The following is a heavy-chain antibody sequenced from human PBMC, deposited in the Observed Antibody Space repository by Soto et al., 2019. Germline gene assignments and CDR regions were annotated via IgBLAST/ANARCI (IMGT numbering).Heavy chain of an antibody. CDR1: GFTFSSYG. V-gene: IGHV3-30*18. CDR3: AKGMAAAGPEGGDY. Sequence: QVQLVESGGGVVQPGRSLRLSCAASGFTFSSYGMHWVRQAPGKGLEWVAVISYDGSNKYYADSVKGRSTISRDNSKNTLYLQMNSLRAEDTAVYYCAKGMAAAGPEGGDYWGQGTLVTVSS. J-gene: IGHJ4*02. CDR2: ISYDGSNK. D-gene: IGHD6-13*01.